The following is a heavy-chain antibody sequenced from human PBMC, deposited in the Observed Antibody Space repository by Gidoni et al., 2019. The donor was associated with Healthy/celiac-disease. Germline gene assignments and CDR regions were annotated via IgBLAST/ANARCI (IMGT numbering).Heavy chain of an antibody. CDR3: ARDLGYDFWSGYYHRQYWYFDL. D-gene: IGHD3-3*01. CDR1: GFTFISYW. Sequence: EVHLVASGGGLGQPGGSLRLSCAASGFTFISYWLCWVRQAPGKGRGWVSNIKQYGSAKYYVDSVKGRFTIARDNAKNSLYLQMNSLRAEDTAVYYCARDLGYDFWSGYYHRQYWYFDLWVRGTLVTVSS. V-gene: IGHV3-7*03. CDR2: IKQYGSAK. J-gene: IGHJ2*01.